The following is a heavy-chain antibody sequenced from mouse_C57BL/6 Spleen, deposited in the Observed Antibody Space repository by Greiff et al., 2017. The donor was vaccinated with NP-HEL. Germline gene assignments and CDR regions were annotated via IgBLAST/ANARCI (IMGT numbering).Heavy chain of an antibody. CDR3: ASPYDYDEVWFAY. CDR1: GFTFTDYY. CDR2: IRNKANGYTT. J-gene: IGHJ3*01. D-gene: IGHD2-4*01. V-gene: IGHV7-3*01. Sequence: VQLKESGGGLVQPGGSLSLSCAASGFTFTDYYMSWVRQPPGKALEWLGFIRNKANGYTTEYSASVKGRFTISRDNSQSILYLQMNALRAEDSATYYCASPYDYDEVWFAYWGQGTLVTVSA.